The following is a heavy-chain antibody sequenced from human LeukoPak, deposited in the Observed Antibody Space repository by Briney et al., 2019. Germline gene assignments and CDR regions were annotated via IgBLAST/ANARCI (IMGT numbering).Heavy chain of an antibody. Sequence: QPGGSLRLSCAVSGFSFTNYWMSWVRQAPGKGLEWVADIKKDGSDKYYADSVKGRFTISKDNARNLLFLQMNSLRVEDTAVYYCAREGPINWRSPMDVWGQGTTVTVSS. CDR1: GFSFTNYW. CDR2: IKKDGSDK. V-gene: IGHV3-7*03. J-gene: IGHJ6*02. CDR3: AREGPINWRSPMDV.